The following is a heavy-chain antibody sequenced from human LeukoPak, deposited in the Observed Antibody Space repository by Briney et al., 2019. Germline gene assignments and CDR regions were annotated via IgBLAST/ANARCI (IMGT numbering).Heavy chain of an antibody. D-gene: IGHD3-10*01. CDR3: ARDPRTFNYYGSGSYPLYYYYYMDV. CDR2: ISSSSSTI. V-gene: IGHV3-48*04. CDR1: GFTFSSYS. J-gene: IGHJ6*03. Sequence: PGGSLRLSCAASGFTFSSYSMNWVRQAPGKGLEWVSYISSSSSTIYYADSVKGRFTISRDNAKNSLYLQMNSLRAEDTAVYYCARDPRTFNYYGSGSYPLYYYYYMDVWGKGTTVTVSS.